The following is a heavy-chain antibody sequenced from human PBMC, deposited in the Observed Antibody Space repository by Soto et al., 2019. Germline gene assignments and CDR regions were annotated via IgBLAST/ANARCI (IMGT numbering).Heavy chain of an antibody. CDR1: GFTFTSSA. Sequence: GASVKVSCKASGFTFTSSAVQWVRQARGQRLEWIGWIVVGSGNTNYAQKFQERVTITRDMSTSTAYMELNSLRSEDTAVYYCARGFGYSSGWYAGYYYYGMDVWGQGTTVTVSS. V-gene: IGHV1-58*01. D-gene: IGHD6-19*01. CDR2: IVVGSGNT. J-gene: IGHJ6*02. CDR3: ARGFGYSSGWYAGYYYYGMDV.